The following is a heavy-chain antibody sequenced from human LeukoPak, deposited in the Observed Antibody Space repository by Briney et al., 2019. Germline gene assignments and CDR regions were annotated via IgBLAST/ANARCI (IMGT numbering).Heavy chain of an antibody. CDR3: TLMYSGQSRFDP. J-gene: IGHJ5*02. CDR2: ISAGGGST. CDR1: GLTISSYA. V-gene: IGHV3-23*01. D-gene: IGHD1-26*01. Sequence: GGSLRLSCAASGLTISSYAMSWVRQAPGKGLEWVSAISAGGGSTYYADSVKGRFTISRDNSKNTLYLQMNSLRAEDTAVYYCTLMYSGQSRFDPWGQGTLVTVSS.